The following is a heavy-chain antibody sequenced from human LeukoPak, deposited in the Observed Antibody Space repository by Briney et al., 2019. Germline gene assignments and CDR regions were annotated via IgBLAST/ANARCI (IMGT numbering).Heavy chain of an antibody. V-gene: IGHV4-39*01. CDR2: IYSSGTA. CDR1: GNSISSGSFY. D-gene: IGHD3-3*01. CDR3: VSTLRFLPYRRFDY. Sequence: SETLSLTCTVSGNSISSGSFYWGWIRQPPGKGLEWIGSIYSSGTAYYNPSLKSRVTISGDASRNQFSLRLSSVTASDTAVYYCVSTLRFLPYRRFDYWGQGTLVTVSS. J-gene: IGHJ4*02.